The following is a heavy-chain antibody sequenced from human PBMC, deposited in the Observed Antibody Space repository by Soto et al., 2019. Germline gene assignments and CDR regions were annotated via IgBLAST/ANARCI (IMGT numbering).Heavy chain of an antibody. D-gene: IGHD6-6*01. CDR1: GGSVSSGSYY. V-gene: IGHV4-61*01. CDR2: IYYSGST. J-gene: IGHJ6*02. CDR3: ARVSSSSVYYYGMGV. Sequence: PSETLSLTCTVSGGSVSSGSYYWSWIRQPPGKGLEWIGYIYYSGSTNYNPSLKSRVTISVDTSKNQFSLKLSSVTAADTAVYYCARVSSSSVYYYGMGVWGQGTTVTVSS.